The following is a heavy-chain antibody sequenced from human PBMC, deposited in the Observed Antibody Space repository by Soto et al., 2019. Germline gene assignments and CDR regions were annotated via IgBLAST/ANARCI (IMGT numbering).Heavy chain of an antibody. J-gene: IGHJ4*02. Sequence: PSDTLSLTCTVSGGSISISSYYWGWIRQSPGKGLEWIGSIYYAGDTQYNPSLKSRVTLSVDRSNNQFSLKVTSVTAADTAVYYCARQDATMGYYAFWSGFPVAHWGQGTLVTVSS. V-gene: IGHV4-39*01. D-gene: IGHD3-3*01. CDR3: ARQDATMGYYAFWSGFPVAH. CDR1: GGSISISSYY. CDR2: IYYAGDT.